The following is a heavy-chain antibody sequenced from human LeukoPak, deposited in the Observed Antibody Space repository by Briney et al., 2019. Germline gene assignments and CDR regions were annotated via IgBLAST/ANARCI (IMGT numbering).Heavy chain of an antibody. V-gene: IGHV4-61*02. D-gene: IGHD1-26*01. CDR3: ARREPGRSDFDY. CDR2: IYTSGST. Sequence: PSQTLSLTCTVSGGSISSGSYYWSWIRQPAGKGLEWIGRIYTSGSTNYNPSLRSRVTISVDTSKNQFSLKLSSVTAADTAVYYCARREPGRSDFDYWGQGTLVTVSS. J-gene: IGHJ4*02. CDR1: GGSISSGSYY.